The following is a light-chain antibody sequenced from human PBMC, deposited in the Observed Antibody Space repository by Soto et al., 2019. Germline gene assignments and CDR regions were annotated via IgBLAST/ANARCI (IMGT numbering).Light chain of an antibody. Sequence: DIQMTRSPSPLSASVGGSVTITCRASQPISEFLSWYQQKPGKAPRLLIYSSSRVESGVPSRFGAGGSGTEFTLTINNLQPEDFASYICQQYHSSPFNFGPGTTVVV. V-gene: IGKV1-39*01. CDR3: QQYHSSPFN. CDR2: SSS. J-gene: IGKJ3*01. CDR1: QPISEF.